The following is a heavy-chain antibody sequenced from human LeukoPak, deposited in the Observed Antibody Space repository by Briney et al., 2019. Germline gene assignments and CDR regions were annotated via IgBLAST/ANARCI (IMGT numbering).Heavy chain of an antibody. D-gene: IGHD3-22*01. Sequence: SETLPLTCTVSGGSISSYYWSWIRQPPGKGLEWIGYIYYSGSTNYNPSLKSRVTISVDTSKNQFSLKLSSVTAADTAVYYCARAAKDSSGYHDAFDIWGQGTMVTVSS. CDR2: IYYSGST. J-gene: IGHJ3*02. V-gene: IGHV4-59*01. CDR1: GGSISSYY. CDR3: ARAAKDSSGYHDAFDI.